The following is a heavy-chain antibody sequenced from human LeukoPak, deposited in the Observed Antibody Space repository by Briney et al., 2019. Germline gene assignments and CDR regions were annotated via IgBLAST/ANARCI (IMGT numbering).Heavy chain of an antibody. CDR1: GFTFSSYG. D-gene: IGHD1-14*01. V-gene: IGHV3-30*03. CDR3: ARDPEPQLPPYYFDY. CDR2: ISYDGSNK. J-gene: IGHJ4*02. Sequence: GGSLRLSCAASGFTFSSYGMHWVRQAPGKGLEWVAVISYDGSNKYYADSVKGRFTISRDNSKNTLYLQMNSLRAEDTAVYYCARDPEPQLPPYYFDYWGQGTLVTVSS.